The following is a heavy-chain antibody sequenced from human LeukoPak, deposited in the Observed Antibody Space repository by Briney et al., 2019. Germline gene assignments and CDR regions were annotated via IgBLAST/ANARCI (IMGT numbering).Heavy chain of an antibody. Sequence: GGSLRLSCAASGFTFSSSAMSWVRQVPGKGLEWVSGISASGGSTSYADSVRGRFTISRDNSKNTLYLQMNSLTVEDTAVYYCARETWSRGGDAFDIWGRGTMVTVSS. D-gene: IGHD3-10*01. CDR1: GFTFSSSA. J-gene: IGHJ3*02. CDR2: ISASGGST. V-gene: IGHV3-23*01. CDR3: ARETWSRGGDAFDI.